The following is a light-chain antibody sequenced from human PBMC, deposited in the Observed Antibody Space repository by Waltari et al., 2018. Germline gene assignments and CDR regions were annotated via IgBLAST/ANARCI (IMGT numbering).Light chain of an antibody. J-gene: IGKJ1*01. V-gene: IGKV2-28*01. CDR2: LSF. Sequence: IVMTQSPLSLPVTPGEQASIPCRSSESLVHSNGYSYLDWYLQKPGQSPQLLIYLSFNRASGVPDRFIGSGSGTDFTLKISRVEAEDVGIYYCMQALETWTFGQGTKVEI. CDR3: MQALETWT. CDR1: ESLVHSNGYSY.